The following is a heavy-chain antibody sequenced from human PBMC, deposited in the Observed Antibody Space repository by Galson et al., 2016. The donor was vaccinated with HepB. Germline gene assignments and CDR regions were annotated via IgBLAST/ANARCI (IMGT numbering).Heavy chain of an antibody. CDR2: IIPLFGAP. J-gene: IGHJ5*02. D-gene: IGHD1-7*01. CDR3: ANSSNWYFGAFDP. CDR1: GGTLNSFT. V-gene: IGHV1-69*13. Sequence: SVKVSCKASGGTLNSFTISWVRQAPGQGLEWMGGIIPLFGAPKYAQKFQDRVTITADESSNTVYMEVTSVRSEDTAVYYCANSSNWYFGAFDPWGQGTRVTVSS.